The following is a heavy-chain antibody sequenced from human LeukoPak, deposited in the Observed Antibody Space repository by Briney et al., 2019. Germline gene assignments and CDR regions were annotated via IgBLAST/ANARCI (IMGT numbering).Heavy chain of an antibody. D-gene: IGHD3-9*01. CDR1: GGSISSYY. Sequence: SETLSLTCTVSGGSISSYYWSWIRQPPGKGLEWIGYIYYSGSTYYNPSLKSRVTISVDTSKNQFSLKLSSVTAADTAVYYCARENYDILTGYLPGTNYYGMDVWGQGTTVTVSS. CDR3: ARENYDILTGYLPGTNYYGMDV. V-gene: IGHV4-59*12. J-gene: IGHJ6*02. CDR2: IYYSGST.